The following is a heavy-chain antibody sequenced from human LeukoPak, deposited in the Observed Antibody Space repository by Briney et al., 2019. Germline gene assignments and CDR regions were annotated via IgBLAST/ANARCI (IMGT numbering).Heavy chain of an antibody. V-gene: IGHV3-7*01. J-gene: IGHJ4*02. CDR3: ARDPGTYYHGSGTDY. CDR2: IKQDGSEK. CDR1: GFTFSSYW. Sequence: GGSLRLSCAASGFTFSSYWMSWVRQAPGKGLEWVANIKQDGSEKYYVDSVKGRFTISRDNAKNSLYLQMNSLRAEDTAVYYCARDPGTYYHGSGTDYWGQGTLVTVSS. D-gene: IGHD3-10*01.